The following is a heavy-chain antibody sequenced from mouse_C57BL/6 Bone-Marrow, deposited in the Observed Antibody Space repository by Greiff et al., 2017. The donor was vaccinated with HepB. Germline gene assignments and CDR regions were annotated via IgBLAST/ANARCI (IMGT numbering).Heavy chain of an antibody. D-gene: IGHD1-1*01. J-gene: IGHJ3*01. V-gene: IGHV1-81*01. CDR2: IYPRSGNT. CDR1: GYTFTSYG. Sequence: QVQLQQSGAELARPGASVKLSCKASGYTFTSYGISWVKQRTGQGLEWIGEIYPRSGNTYYNEKFKGKATLTADKSSSTAYMELRSLTSEDSAAYFCARTGYYGSSLFAYWGQGTLVTVSA. CDR3: ARTGYYGSSLFAY.